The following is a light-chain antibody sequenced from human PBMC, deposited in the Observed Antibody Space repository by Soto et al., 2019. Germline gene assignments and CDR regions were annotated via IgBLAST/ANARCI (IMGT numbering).Light chain of an antibody. CDR3: QQYNSYWLT. V-gene: IGKV1-5*03. Sequence: DIQMTQSPSTLSASVGDRVTITCRASQSISSWLAWYQQKPGKAPKLLIYKASSLKSGVPSRFSGSGSGTEFTLTISSLQPDDFATYYCQQYNSYWLTFGGGTKVEIK. CDR2: KAS. J-gene: IGKJ4*01. CDR1: QSISSW.